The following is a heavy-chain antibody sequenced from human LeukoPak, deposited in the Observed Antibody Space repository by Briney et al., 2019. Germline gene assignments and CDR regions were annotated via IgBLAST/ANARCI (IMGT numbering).Heavy chain of an antibody. V-gene: IGHV3-21*01. D-gene: IGHD4-11*01. Sequence: PGGSLRLSCAVSGFTFSSYTMNWVRQAPGKGLEWVSSITSSSSYIFYADSVKGRFTISRDNAKNSLFLQMSSLRAEDTAVYYCATHTVTQFDYWGQGTLVTVSS. CDR2: ITSSSSYI. CDR3: ATHTVTQFDY. CDR1: GFTFSSYT. J-gene: IGHJ4*02.